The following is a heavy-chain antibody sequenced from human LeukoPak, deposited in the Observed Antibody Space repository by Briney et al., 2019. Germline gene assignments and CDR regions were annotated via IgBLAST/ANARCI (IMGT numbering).Heavy chain of an antibody. CDR3: ARGRSGAFDY. CDR2: IYSGGST. V-gene: IGHV3-66*01. Sequence: GRSLRLSCAASGFSVSSNYMTWVRQAPGKGLEWVSVIYSGGSTYYADAVMDRFIISSDNSKSTLSLRMNSLRAEDTAVYYCARGRSGAFDYWGQGTLVTVSS. J-gene: IGHJ4*02. D-gene: IGHD3-10*01. CDR1: GFSVSSNY.